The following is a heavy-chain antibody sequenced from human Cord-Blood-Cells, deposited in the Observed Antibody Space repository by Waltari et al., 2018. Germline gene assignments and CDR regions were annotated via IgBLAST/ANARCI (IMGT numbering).Heavy chain of an antibody. CDR3: TGSSWYYHYYYMDV. J-gene: IGHJ6*03. CDR2: INHSGST. D-gene: IGHD6-13*01. V-gene: IGHV4-34*01. CDR1: GGSFSGYY. Sequence: QVQLQQWGAGLLKPSETLSLTCAVYGGSFSGYYWSWIRQPPGKGLEWIGEINHSGSTNYNPSLKSRVTISVDTSKNQFSLKLSSVTAADTAVYYCTGSSWYYHYYYMDVWGKGTTVTVSS.